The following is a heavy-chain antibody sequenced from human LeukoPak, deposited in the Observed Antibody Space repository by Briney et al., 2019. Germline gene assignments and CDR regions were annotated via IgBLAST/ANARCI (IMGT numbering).Heavy chain of an antibody. CDR2: MYYSGST. J-gene: IGHJ2*01. D-gene: IGHD6-13*01. V-gene: IGHV4-59*01. Sequence: SETLSLTCTVSGGSISSYYWSWIRQPPGKGLEWIGYMYYSGSTNYNPSLKSRVTISVDTSKNQFSLKLSSVTAADTAVYYCARDGGYSSSWYAPSWYFDLWGRGTLVTVSS. CDR1: GGSISSYY. CDR3: ARDGGYSSSWYAPSWYFDL.